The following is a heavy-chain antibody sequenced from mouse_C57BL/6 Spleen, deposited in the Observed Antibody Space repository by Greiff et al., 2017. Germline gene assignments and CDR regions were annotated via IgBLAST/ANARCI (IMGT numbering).Heavy chain of an antibody. J-gene: IGHJ3*01. CDR2: IHPDSGST. D-gene: IGHD1-2*01. CDR1: GYTFTSYW. Sequence: VQLQQPGAELVKPGASVKLSCTASGYTFTSYWMHWVKQRPGKGLEWIGMIHPDSGSTNYTEKFKSKATLTVDKSSSTDYMQLSSLTSEDSAVYYCARSLITTAPYWGQGTLVTVSA. V-gene: IGHV1-64*01. CDR3: ARSLITTAPY.